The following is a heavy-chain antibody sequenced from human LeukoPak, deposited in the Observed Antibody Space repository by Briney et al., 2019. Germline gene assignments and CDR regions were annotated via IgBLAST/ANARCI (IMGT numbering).Heavy chain of an antibody. Sequence: ASVKVSCKASGYTFTSYAMNWVRQAPGQGLEWMGWINTSTGNPTYAQGFTGRFVFSLDTSVSTAYLQISSLKAEDTAVYYCARDSTGLRYFDWLQNYYYYYMDVWGKGTTVTVSS. CDR1: GYTFTSYA. CDR2: INTSTGNP. CDR3: ARDSTGLRYFDWLQNYYYYYMDV. J-gene: IGHJ6*03. V-gene: IGHV7-4-1*02. D-gene: IGHD3-9*01.